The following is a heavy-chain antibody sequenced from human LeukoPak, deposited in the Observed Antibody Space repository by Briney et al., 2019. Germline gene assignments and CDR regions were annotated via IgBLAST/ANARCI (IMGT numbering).Heavy chain of an antibody. J-gene: IGHJ3*02. V-gene: IGHV4-59*01. CDR2: IYYIGST. Sequence: SETLSLTCTVSGXSISSYYGSWIRQPPGKGLEWIGYIYYIGSTNYNPSLKSRVTISVDTSKNQFSLKLSSVTAADTAVYYCARDYAFDIWGQGTMVTVSS. CDR1: GXSISSYY. CDR3: ARDYAFDI.